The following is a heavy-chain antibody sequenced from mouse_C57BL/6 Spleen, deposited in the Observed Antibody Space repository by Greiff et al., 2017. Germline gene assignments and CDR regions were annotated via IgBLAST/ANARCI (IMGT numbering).Heavy chain of an antibody. Sequence: EVKLVESGPGMVKPSQSLSLTCTVTGYSITSGYDWHWIRHFPGNKLEWMGYISYSGSTNYNPSLKSRISITHDTSKNHFFLKLNSATTEDTATYYCAGYDYDVGFAYWGQGTLVTVSA. CDR1: GYSITSGYD. CDR3: AGYDYDVGFAY. V-gene: IGHV3-1*01. D-gene: IGHD2-4*01. CDR2: ISYSGST. J-gene: IGHJ3*01.